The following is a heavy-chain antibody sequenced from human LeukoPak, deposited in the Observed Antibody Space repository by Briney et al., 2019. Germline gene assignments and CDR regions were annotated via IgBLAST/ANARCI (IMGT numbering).Heavy chain of an antibody. CDR2: FNPEDVET. J-gene: IGHJ4*02. CDR3: ATEIVGYGDVHYFDS. Sequence: ASVKVSCKVSGYTLTEISMHWGRQAPGQGLEWMGGFNPEDVETIYARGFQGRLTVTGDTSTDTAYMELSSLRAEDTAMYYCATEIVGYGDVHYFDSWGQGTLVTVSS. V-gene: IGHV1-24*01. CDR1: GYTLTEIS. D-gene: IGHD4-17*01.